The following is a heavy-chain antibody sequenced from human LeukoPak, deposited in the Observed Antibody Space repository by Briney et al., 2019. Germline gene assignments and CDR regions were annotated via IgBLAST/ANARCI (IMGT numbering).Heavy chain of an antibody. V-gene: IGHV4-61*01. J-gene: IGHJ4*02. CDR3: ARMHYGSGTHYFDY. D-gene: IGHD3-10*01. CDR1: GGSVSSGSYY. Sequence: SETLSLTCTVSGGSVSSGSYYWSWIRQPPGKGLEWIGYIYYSGSTNYNPSLKSRVTISVDTSKNQFSLKLSSVTAADTAVYYCARMHYGSGTHYFDYWGQGTLVAVSS. CDR2: IYYSGST.